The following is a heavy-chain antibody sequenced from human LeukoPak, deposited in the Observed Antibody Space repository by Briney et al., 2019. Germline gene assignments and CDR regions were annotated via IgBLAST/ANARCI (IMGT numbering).Heavy chain of an antibody. CDR1: GGSISSVGYY. Sequence: SETLSLTCTVSGGSISSVGYYWSWIRQHPGKGLEWIGYIYYSWGTYHNPSLKGRVTISVDTSKNQFSLKLRSVTAADTAVYYCAREHPPPTNWFDPWGQGTLVTVSS. CDR3: AREHPPPTNWFDP. J-gene: IGHJ5*02. CDR2: IYYSWGT. V-gene: IGHV4-31*03.